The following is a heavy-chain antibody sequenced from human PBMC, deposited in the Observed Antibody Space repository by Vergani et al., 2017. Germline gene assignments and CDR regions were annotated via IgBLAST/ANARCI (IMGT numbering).Heavy chain of an antibody. J-gene: IGHJ4*02. D-gene: IGHD3/OR15-3a*01. CDR1: GFTFSNFA. Sequence: EVQLLESGGHLVQPGMSLRLSCAASGFTFSNFALSWVRLAPGKGLEWVSHISGSGDNTYHVDSVTGRFTISRDNSKNTLYLQMNSLRPEDTAVYYCAKAPILQATWTVRYFDSWGQGTLVTVSS. CDR2: ISGSGDNT. CDR3: AKAPILQATWTVRYFDS. V-gene: IGHV3-23*01.